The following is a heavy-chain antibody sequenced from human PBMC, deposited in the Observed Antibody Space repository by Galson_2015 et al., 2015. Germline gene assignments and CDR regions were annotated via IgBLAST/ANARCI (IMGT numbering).Heavy chain of an antibody. V-gene: IGHV3-9*01. D-gene: IGHD5-18*01. CDR2: ISWNSGSI. CDR1: GFTFDDYA. CDR3: AKDTLDTAMANGLDY. J-gene: IGHJ4*02. Sequence: SLRLSCAASGFTFDDYAMHWVRQAPGKGLEWVSGISWNSGSIGYADSVKGRFTISRDNAKNSLYLQMNSLRAEDTALYYCAKDTLDTAMANGLDYWGQGTLVTVSS.